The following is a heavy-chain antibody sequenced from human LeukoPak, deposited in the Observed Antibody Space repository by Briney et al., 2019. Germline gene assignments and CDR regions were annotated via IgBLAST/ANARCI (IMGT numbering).Heavy chain of an antibody. J-gene: IGHJ4*02. V-gene: IGHV4-4*07. CDR1: AGSISTDY. Sequence: SETLSLTCTVSAGSISTDYRNWIRQPAGKGLEWIGRIQSSGSTNYNPSLKSRLTMSVDTSKNQFSLKLISVTTADTAVYYCARYRGRGWYDYWGQGTLVTVSS. D-gene: IGHD6-19*01. CDR2: IQSSGST. CDR3: ARYRGRGWYDY.